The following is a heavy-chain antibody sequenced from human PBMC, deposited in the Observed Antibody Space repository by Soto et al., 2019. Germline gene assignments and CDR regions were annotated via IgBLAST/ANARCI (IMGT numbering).Heavy chain of an antibody. J-gene: IGHJ4*02. CDR2: IYDGGST. CDR1: GASISSRDYC. Sequence: QVQLQESGPGLVKPSQTLSLSCTVSGASISSRDYCWSWIRQSPDKGLDWIGHIYDGGSTYNNPSLTIPVSISVDTSKNQFFLKLKSVSLANTAVYYRTIGPSGDKVDYCGQGTLVTVSS. V-gene: IGHV4-30-4*01. D-gene: IGHD7-27*01. CDR3: TIGPSGDKVDY.